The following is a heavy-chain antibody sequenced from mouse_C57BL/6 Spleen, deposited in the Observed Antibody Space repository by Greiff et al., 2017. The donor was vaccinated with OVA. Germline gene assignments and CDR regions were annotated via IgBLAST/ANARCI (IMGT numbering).Heavy chain of an antibody. CDR3: ARGGTTVVPFAY. CDR1: GYSFTGYY. CDR2: INPSTGGT. V-gene: IGHV1-42*01. J-gene: IGHJ3*01. D-gene: IGHD1-1*01. Sequence: VQLKESGPELVKPGASVKISCKASGYSFTGYYMNWVKQSPEKSLEWIGEINPSTGGTTYNQKFKAKATLTVDKSSSTAYMQLKSLTSEDSAVYYCARGGTTVVPFAYWGQGTLVTVSA.